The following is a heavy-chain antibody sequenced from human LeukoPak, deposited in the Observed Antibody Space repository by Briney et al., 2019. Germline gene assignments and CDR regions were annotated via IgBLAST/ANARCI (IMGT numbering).Heavy chain of an antibody. CDR1: GLTFSSSW. V-gene: IGHV3-7*01. J-gene: IGHJ4*02. CDR3: ARDLAFSRLDY. D-gene: IGHD2/OR15-2a*01. CDR2: INPDGIKR. Sequence: GGSLRLSCAVSGLTFSSSWMVWVRQAPGKGLEWVASINPDGIKRYSADSVKGRFTISRDNARNSLYLQMDSLRVEDTAFYYCARDLAFSRLDYWGQGVLATVSS.